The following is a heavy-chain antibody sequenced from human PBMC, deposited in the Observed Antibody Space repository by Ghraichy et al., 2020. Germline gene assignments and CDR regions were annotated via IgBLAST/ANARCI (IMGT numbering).Heavy chain of an antibody. V-gene: IGHV4-39*01. CDR3: ARATGLLDY. CDR2: IYYSGST. Sequence: SETLSLTCTVSGGSISRSSYYWGWICQPPGKGLEWIGSIYYSGSTYYKPSLKSRVTISVDTSKNQFSLKLSSVTAADTAVYYCARATGLLDYWGQGTLVTVSS. J-gene: IGHJ4*02. CDR1: GGSISRSSYY. D-gene: IGHD3-22*01.